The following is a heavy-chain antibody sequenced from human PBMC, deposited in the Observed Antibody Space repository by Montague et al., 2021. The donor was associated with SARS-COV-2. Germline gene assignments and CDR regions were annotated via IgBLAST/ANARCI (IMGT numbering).Heavy chain of an antibody. V-gene: IGHV3-7*01. CDR3: ARDLRYFDWLFHSSGYYNYFDY. Sequence: SLRLSCAASGFTFSSYWMSWVRQAPGKGLEWVANIKQDRSEKYYVDSVKGRFTISRDDAENSLYLQMNSLRAEDTAVYYCARDLRYFDWLFHSSGYYNYFDYWGQGTLVTVSS. D-gene: IGHD3-9*01. J-gene: IGHJ4*02. CDR1: GFTFSSYW. CDR2: IKQDRSEK.